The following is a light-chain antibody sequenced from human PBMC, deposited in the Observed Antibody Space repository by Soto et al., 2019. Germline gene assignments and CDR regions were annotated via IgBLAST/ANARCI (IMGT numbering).Light chain of an antibody. CDR2: GAS. J-gene: IGKJ2*01. Sequence: EIVLTQSPGTLSLSPGERATLSCRASQSVSSSYLAWYQQKPGQAPRLLIYGASSRATGIPDRFSGSGSGTDFTLTISRLEPEDFPVYYCKQYSSSPMYTFG. CDR1: QSVSSSY. V-gene: IGKV3-20*01. CDR3: KQYSSSPMYT.